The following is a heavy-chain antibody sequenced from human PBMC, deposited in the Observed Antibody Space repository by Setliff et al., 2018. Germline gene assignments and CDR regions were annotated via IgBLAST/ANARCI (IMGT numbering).Heavy chain of an antibody. Sequence: SETLSLTCVVYGGSFSGYQWSWIRQPPGKGLEWIGEINHSGSTNYNPSLKSRVSISVEKSKNQFSLKLTSVTAADTAVYYCARAQVVFAISAPVWYFEVWGRGTQVTVSS. CDR1: GGSFSGYQ. CDR2: INHSGST. D-gene: IGHD2-21*01. J-gene: IGHJ2*01. V-gene: IGHV4-34*01. CDR3: ARAQVVFAISAPVWYFEV.